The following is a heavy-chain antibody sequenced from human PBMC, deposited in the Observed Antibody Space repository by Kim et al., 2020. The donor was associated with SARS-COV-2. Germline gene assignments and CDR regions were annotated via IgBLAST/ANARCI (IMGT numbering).Heavy chain of an antibody. CDR1: GFTFSSYW. CDR3: ARGDSGP. Sequence: GGSLRLSCTASGFTFSSYWMHWVRQAPGEGLVWVSRINSDASSTLYADSVKGRFTISRDNAKNTLYLQMNSLRAGDTAVYYCARGDSGPWGQGTLGTVS. J-gene: IGHJ5*02. D-gene: IGHD1-26*01. V-gene: IGHV3-74*01. CDR2: INSDASST.